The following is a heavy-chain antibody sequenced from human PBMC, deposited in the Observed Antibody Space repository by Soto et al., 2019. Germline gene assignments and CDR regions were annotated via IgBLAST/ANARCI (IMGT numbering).Heavy chain of an antibody. Sequence: QVQLQESGPGLVKPSQTLSLTCTVSGGSISSGGYYWSWIRQHPGKGLEWIGYIYYSGSTYYNPSLKGRVTISVDTSKNHFSLKLSSVTAADTAVYYCARHNSRLGGMDVWGQGTTVTVSS. D-gene: IGHD7-27*01. V-gene: IGHV4-31*03. J-gene: IGHJ6*02. CDR3: ARHNSRLGGMDV. CDR2: IYYSGST. CDR1: GGSISSGGYY.